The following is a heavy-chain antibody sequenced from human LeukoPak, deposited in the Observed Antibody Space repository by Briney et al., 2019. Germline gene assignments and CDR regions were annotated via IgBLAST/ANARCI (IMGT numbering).Heavy chain of an antibody. D-gene: IGHD3-10*01. J-gene: IGHJ4*02. V-gene: IGHV3-48*03. CDR1: GFTFSSYE. CDR2: ITSSGSKI. Sequence: GGSLRLSCVASGFTFSSYEMNWVRQAPGKGLEWVSYITSSGSKIYYADSVKGRFTISRDNSKNTLYLQMNSLRAEDTAVYYCVKFRVEWFGDPEDYWGQGTLVTVSS. CDR3: VKFRVEWFGDPEDY.